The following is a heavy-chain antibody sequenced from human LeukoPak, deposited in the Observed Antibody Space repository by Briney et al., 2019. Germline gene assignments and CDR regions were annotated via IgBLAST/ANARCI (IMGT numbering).Heavy chain of an antibody. Sequence: PGGSLRLSCAGSGFTLSSYEMNCVRQAPGKGLEWISYINDSGKTRYYADSVKGRFTISRDNAKNSLYLQMNSLRAEDTAVYYCVIDHSGWSLDPWGQGTLVTVSS. CDR2: INDSGKTR. D-gene: IGHD6-19*01. V-gene: IGHV3-48*03. CDR1: GFTLSSYE. CDR3: VIDHSGWSLDP. J-gene: IGHJ5*02.